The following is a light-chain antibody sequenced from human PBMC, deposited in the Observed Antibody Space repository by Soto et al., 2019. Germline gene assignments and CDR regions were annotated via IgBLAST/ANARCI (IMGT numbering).Light chain of an antibody. CDR3: SSYAGFNNFV. J-gene: IGLJ1*01. Sequence: QSVLTQPPSASGSPGHSVTITCGGTSSDVGNYNYVSWYQQHPGKAPKLIIYEVTRRPSGVPDRFSGSKSGNTASLTVSGLQAADEADYYCSSYAGFNNFVFGTGTKVTVL. CDR1: SSDVGNYNY. CDR2: EVT. V-gene: IGLV2-8*01.